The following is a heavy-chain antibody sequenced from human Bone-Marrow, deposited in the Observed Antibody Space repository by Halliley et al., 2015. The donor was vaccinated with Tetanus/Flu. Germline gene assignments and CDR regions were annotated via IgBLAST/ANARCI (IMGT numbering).Heavy chain of an antibody. Sequence: GWITPSNWNTNYAQKLQGRVAMTPDTSTTTAYLELKTLRSDDTAFYYCARGDCSASSFYFPFDSWGQGTLVAVSS. V-gene: IGHV1-18*01. J-gene: IGHJ4*02. CDR2: ITPSNWNT. D-gene: IGHD2-15*01. CDR3: ARGDCSASSFYFPFDS.